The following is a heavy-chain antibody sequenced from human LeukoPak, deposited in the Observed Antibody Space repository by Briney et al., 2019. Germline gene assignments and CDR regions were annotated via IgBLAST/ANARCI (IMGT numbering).Heavy chain of an antibody. J-gene: IGHJ5*02. CDR1: GGSISSDNFY. CDR2: VYYGGSP. Sequence: SETLSLTCTVSGGSISSDNFYWGRIRQPPGKGLEWVGSVYYGGSPDYNPSLTGRVTMSVDTSKDQFSLKLRSVTAADTAVYFCARVNDCTGSSCSTRWFDPWGQGTLVTVSS. V-gene: IGHV4-39*07. D-gene: IGHD2-15*01. CDR3: ARVNDCTGSSCSTRWFDP.